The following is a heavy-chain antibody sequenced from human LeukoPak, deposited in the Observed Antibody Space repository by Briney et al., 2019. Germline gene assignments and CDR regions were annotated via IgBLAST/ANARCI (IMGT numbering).Heavy chain of an antibody. V-gene: IGHV4-39*01. D-gene: IGHD5-18*01. Sequence: SETLSLTCTVCGGSMSNSNYYWGWIRQPPGKGLEWVGSMYYSGNTYYNPSLKSRVTLSVDTSKNQFSVKLSSVTAADTAVYYCARHGGYTMYYFDYWGQGALVTVSS. CDR3: ARHGGYTMYYFDY. J-gene: IGHJ4*02. CDR2: MYYSGNT. CDR1: GGSMSNSNYY.